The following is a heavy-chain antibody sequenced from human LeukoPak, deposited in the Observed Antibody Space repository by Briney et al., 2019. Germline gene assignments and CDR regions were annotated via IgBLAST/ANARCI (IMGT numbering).Heavy chain of an antibody. Sequence: SETLSLTCTVSGGSISSSNYYWGWIRQPPGKGLEWIGSIYYSGSTFYNPSLKSRVTISVDTSKNQFSLKLSSVTAADTAVYYCARDRYYGPFDYWGEGTQVTVSS. D-gene: IGHD3-10*01. J-gene: IGHJ4*02. CDR3: ARDRYYGPFDY. V-gene: IGHV4-39*07. CDR1: GGSISSSNYY. CDR2: IYYSGST.